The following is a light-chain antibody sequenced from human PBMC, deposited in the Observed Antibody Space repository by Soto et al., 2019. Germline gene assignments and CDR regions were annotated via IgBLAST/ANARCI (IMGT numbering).Light chain of an antibody. CDR3: QSYDSADQV. J-gene: IGLJ3*02. CDR2: EDH. CDR1: SGRIASNF. V-gene: IGLV6-57*04. Sequence: NFMLTQPHSVSASPGKTVTISCTRSSGRIASNFVQWFQQRPGSAPTTIIYEDHQRPSGVPDRFSASIDSSSNSASLTISGLGTEDEAYYYCQSYDSADQVFGGGTKLTVL.